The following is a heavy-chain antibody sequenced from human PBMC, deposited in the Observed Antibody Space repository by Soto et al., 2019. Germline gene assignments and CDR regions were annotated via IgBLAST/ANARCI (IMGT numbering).Heavy chain of an antibody. Sequence: GGSLRLSCAASGFTFSSYAMHWVRQAPGKGLEWVAVISYDGSNKYYADSVKGRFTISRDNSKNTLYLQMNSLRAEDTAVYYCAREFKSGYSYGSYGMDVWGQGTTVTVSS. D-gene: IGHD5-18*01. CDR1: GFTFSSYA. CDR2: ISYDGSNK. CDR3: AREFKSGYSYGSYGMDV. J-gene: IGHJ6*02. V-gene: IGHV3-30-3*01.